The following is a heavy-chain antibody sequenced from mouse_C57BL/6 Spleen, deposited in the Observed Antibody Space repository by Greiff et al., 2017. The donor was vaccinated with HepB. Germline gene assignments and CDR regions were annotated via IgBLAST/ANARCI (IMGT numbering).Heavy chain of an antibody. D-gene: IGHD1-1*01. V-gene: IGHV14-2*01. CDR2: IDPEDGET. J-gene: IGHJ2*01. CDR3: ARIYGSSSDYFDY. CDR1: GFNIKDYY. Sequence: DVHLVESGAELVKPGASVKLSCTASGFNIKDYYMYWVKQRTEQGLEWIGRIDPEDGETKYAQKFKGKATITADTSSNTAYLQLSSLTSEDTAVYYCARIYGSSSDYFDYWGQGTTLTVSS.